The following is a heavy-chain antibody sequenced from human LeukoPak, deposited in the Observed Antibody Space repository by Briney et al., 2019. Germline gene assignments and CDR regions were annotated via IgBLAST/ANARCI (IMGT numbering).Heavy chain of an antibody. D-gene: IGHD1-26*01. V-gene: IGHV1-2*02. Sequence: ASVKVSCKASGYTFTGYYMHWVRQAPGQGLEWMGWINPNSGGTNYAQKFQGRVTMTRDTSISTAYMELSRLRSDDTAVYYCARVGGSSWPTSFDYWGQGTLVTVSS. CDR3: ARVGGSSWPTSFDY. J-gene: IGHJ4*02. CDR1: GYTFTGYY. CDR2: INPNSGGT.